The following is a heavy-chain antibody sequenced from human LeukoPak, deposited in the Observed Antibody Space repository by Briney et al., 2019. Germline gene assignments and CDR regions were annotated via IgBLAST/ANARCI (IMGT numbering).Heavy chain of an antibody. D-gene: IGHD4-17*01. CDR1: GYTFTSYG. J-gene: IGHJ5*02. CDR2: IIPIFGTA. CDR3: ASRPAYGDYAAHWFDP. Sequence: SVKVSCKASGYTFTSYGISWVRQAPGQGLEWMGGIIPIFGTANYAQKFQGRVTITADKSTSTAYMELSSLRSEDTAVYYCASRPAYGDYAAHWFDPWGQGTLVTVSS. V-gene: IGHV1-69*06.